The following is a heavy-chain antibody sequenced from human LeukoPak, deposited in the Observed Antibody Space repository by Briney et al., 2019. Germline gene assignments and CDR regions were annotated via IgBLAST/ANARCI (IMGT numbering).Heavy chain of an antibody. Sequence: SSETLSLTCTVSGGSISSYYWYWIRQPTGKGLEWIGRLYLSGDTNYSSSLKSRVTMSLDTSKSQLSLKLTSVTAADTAVYSCGRGPSSDYSTYWGRGTLVTVSP. CDR2: LYLSGDT. CDR3: GRGPSSDYSTY. CDR1: GGSISSYY. V-gene: IGHV4-4*07. D-gene: IGHD2-15*01. J-gene: IGHJ4*02.